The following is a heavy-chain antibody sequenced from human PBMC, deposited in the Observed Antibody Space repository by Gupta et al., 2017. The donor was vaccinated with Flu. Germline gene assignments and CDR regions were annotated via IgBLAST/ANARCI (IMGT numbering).Heavy chain of an antibody. CDR3: AMKAAAYYFDY. CDR2: IYYSGST. CDR1: GGSISSNSFY. J-gene: IGHJ4*02. D-gene: IGHD6-13*01. V-gene: IGHV4-39*01. Sequence: QLQLQASGPGLVKPSETLSLTCTVSGGSISSNSFYWGWIRQPPGKGLEWIGSIYYSGSTYYNPSLKSRVIISVETSKNQFSLKLSSVTAADTAVYYCAMKAAAYYFDYWGQGTLVTVSS.